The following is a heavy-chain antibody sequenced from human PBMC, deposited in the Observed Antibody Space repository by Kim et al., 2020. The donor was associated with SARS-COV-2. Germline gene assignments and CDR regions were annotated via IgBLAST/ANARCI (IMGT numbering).Heavy chain of an antibody. CDR3: AKDRGYSSGWYRDY. D-gene: IGHD6-19*01. Sequence: ADSVKGRFTISRDNSKNTLYLKMNSLRAEDTAVYYCAKDRGYSSGWYRDYWGQGTLVTVSS. J-gene: IGHJ4*02. V-gene: IGHV3-23*01.